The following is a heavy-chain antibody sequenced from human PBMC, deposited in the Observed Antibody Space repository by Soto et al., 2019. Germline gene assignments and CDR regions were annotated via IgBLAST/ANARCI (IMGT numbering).Heavy chain of an antibody. CDR2: TYHSGNP. CDR1: GDTISTGGYT. Sequence: SETLSLTCDVSGDTISTGGYTWAWIRQPPGKALEWIGHTYHSGNPYYNPSLKSRVSISVDRSKNQFSLKLSSVTAADTAVYYCARGYGDYYYYYGMDVWGQGTTVTVSS. D-gene: IGHD4-17*01. V-gene: IGHV4-30-2*01. J-gene: IGHJ6*02. CDR3: ARGYGDYYYYYGMDV.